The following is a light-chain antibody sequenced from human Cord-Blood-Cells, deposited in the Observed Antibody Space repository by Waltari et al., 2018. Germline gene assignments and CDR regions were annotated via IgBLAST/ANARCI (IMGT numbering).Light chain of an antibody. Sequence: QSVLTQPPSASGTPGQRVTIPCSGSSSNIGSNYVYWYQQPPGTAPKPLISRNNQRPSGVPARFSGSKSGTSASLAISGLRSEDEADYYCAAWDDSLSVVFGGGTKLTVL. J-gene: IGLJ2*01. CDR1: SSNIGSNY. CDR2: RNN. CDR3: AAWDDSLSVV. V-gene: IGLV1-47*01.